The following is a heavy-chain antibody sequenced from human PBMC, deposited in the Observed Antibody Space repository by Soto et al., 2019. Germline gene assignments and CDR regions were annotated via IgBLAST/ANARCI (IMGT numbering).Heavy chain of an antibody. CDR1: GFSLNTSGMC. V-gene: IGHV2-70*01. D-gene: IGHD3-22*01. CDR2: INWDDDK. J-gene: IGHJ4*02. Sequence: SGPTLVNPTQTLTLTCTFSGFSLNTSGMCVSWIRQPPGKALEWHALINWDDDKYYSTSLKTRLTISKDTSKNQVLLTMTNMDPVDTATYFCARMRDYYDDSGYYYDYWGQGTLVTVSS. CDR3: ARMRDYYDDSGYYYDY.